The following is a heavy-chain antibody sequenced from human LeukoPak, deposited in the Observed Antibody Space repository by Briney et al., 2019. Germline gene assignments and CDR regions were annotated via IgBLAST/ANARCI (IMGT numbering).Heavy chain of an antibody. CDR3: ARDQEAFDY. Sequence: SVKVSCKASGGTFISYAISWVRQAPGQGLEWMGGIIPIFGTANYAQKFQGRVTVTRDTSTSTVHMELSGLRSEDTAVYYCARDQEAFDYWGQGTLVTVSS. V-gene: IGHV1-69*05. J-gene: IGHJ4*02. CDR1: GGTFISYA. CDR2: IIPIFGTA.